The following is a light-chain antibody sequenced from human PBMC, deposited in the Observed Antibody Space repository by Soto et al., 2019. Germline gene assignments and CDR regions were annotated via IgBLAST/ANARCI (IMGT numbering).Light chain of an antibody. CDR3: SSYTSASTHWV. CDR1: SSDVGGYNY. Sequence: QSALTQPASVSGSPGQWITISCTGTSSDVGGYNYVSWYEQYPGKAPKLMIYDVTDRPSGVSNRFSGSKSGNTASLTISGLQPEDEADYYCSSYTSASTHWVFGAGTKLTVL. V-gene: IGLV2-14*01. CDR2: DVT. J-gene: IGLJ3*02.